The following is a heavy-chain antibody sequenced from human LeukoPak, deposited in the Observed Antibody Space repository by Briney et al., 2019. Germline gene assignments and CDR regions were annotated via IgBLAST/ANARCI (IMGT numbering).Heavy chain of an antibody. CDR2: INWNGGST. CDR1: GFTFDEYG. Sequence: GGSLRLSCAASGFTFDEYGMSWVRQAPGKGLGWVSGINWNGGSTGYADSVKGRFTISRDNAKNSLYLQMNSLRAEDTALYYCARAVADGYYYYYYMDVWGKGTTVTVSS. CDR3: ARAVADGYYYYYYMDV. D-gene: IGHD6-19*01. V-gene: IGHV3-20*04. J-gene: IGHJ6*03.